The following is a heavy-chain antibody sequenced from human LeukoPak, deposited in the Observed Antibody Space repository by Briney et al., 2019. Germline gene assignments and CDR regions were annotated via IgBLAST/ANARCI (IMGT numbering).Heavy chain of an antibody. CDR3: TTLGYHLDS. CDR1: GFDFGAYE. D-gene: IGHD3-22*01. J-gene: IGHJ4*02. V-gene: IGHV3-48*03. Sequence: PGGSLRLSCAASGFDFGAYEMNWVRQAPGKGLEWVAYFAGSDTTKYYADSVRGRFTISRDNAKNSLYLQMNSLRAEDTSLYYCTTLGYHLDSWGQGTLVTVSS. CDR2: FAGSDTTK.